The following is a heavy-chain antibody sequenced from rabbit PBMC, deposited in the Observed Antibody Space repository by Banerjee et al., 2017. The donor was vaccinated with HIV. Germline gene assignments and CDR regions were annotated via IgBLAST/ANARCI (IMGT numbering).Heavy chain of an antibody. CDR2: IYVGSSGSA. CDR1: GFSLSSNYY. V-gene: IGHV1S45*01. Sequence: QEQLVESGGGLVQPEGSLTLTCTASGFSLSSNYYMCWVRQAPGEGLEWIACIYVGSSGSAYYASWAKGRFTISKTSSTTVTLQMTSLTAADTATYFCARDRGDWGYYFTLWGPGTLVTVS. D-gene: IGHD4-1*01. CDR3: ARDRGDWGYYFTL. J-gene: IGHJ4*01.